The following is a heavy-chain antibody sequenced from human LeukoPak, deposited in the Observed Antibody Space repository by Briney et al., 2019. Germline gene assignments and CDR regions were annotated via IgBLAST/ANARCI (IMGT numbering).Heavy chain of an antibody. J-gene: IGHJ3*02. CDR2: ISYDGSNK. CDR3: ARAFVRNKTTVTTVGAFDI. D-gene: IGHD4-17*01. Sequence: GGSLRLSCAASGFTFSSYAMHWVRQAPGKGLEWVAVISYDGSNKYYADSVKGRFTISRDNSKNTLYLQMNSLRAEDTAVYYCARAFVRNKTTVTTVGAFDIWGQGTMVTVSS. V-gene: IGHV3-30-3*01. CDR1: GFTFSSYA.